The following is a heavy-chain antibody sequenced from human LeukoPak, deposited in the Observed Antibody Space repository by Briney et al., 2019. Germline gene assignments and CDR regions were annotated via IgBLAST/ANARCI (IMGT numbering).Heavy chain of an antibody. CDR3: ARGGVAVTGWWFDP. D-gene: IGHD6-19*01. CDR1: GGSISSYY. V-gene: IGHV4-59*01. Sequence: PSETLSLTCTVSGGSISSYYWSWIRQPPGKGLEWLGYIYYSGSTNYNPSLKSRVTISVDTSKNQFSLKLSSVTAADTAVYYCARGGVAVTGWWFDPWGQGTLVTVSS. J-gene: IGHJ5*02. CDR2: IYYSGST.